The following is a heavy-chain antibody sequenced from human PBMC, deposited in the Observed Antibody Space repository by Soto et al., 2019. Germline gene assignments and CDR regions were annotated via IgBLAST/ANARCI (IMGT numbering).Heavy chain of an antibody. D-gene: IGHD3-16*02. CDR3: AKRLGFGGVIVTKAGLDY. J-gene: IGHJ4*02. V-gene: IGHV1-3*01. CDR1: GYTFTSYA. CDR2: INAGNGNT. Sequence: ASVKVSCKASGYTFTSYAMHWVRQAPGQRLEWMGWINAGNGNTKYSQKFQGRVTITRDTSASTAYMELSSLRSEDTAVYYCAKRLGFGGVIVTKAGLDYWGQGALGTVSS.